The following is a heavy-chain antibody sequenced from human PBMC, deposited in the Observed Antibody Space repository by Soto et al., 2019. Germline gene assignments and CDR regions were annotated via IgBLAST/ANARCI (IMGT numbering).Heavy chain of an antibody. J-gene: IGHJ4*02. D-gene: IGHD2-2*01. Sequence: SFWSGRIIQMPGKGLEWMGIIYPGDSDTRYSPSFQGQVTISADKSISTAYLQWSSLKASDTAMYYCARSAMPGQLDYWGQGTLVTVSS. CDR2: IYPGDSDT. CDR3: ARSAMPGQLDY. V-gene: IGHV5-51*01. CDR1: SFW.